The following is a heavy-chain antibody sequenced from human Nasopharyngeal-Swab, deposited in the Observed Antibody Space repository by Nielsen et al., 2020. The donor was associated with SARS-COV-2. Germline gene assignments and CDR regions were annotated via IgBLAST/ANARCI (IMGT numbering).Heavy chain of an antibody. CDR2: ISAYNGNT. CDR1: GYTFTSYG. Sequence: ASVKVSCKASGYTFTSYGISWVRQAPGQGLEWMGWISAYNGNTNYAQKLQGRVTMTTDTSTSTAYMELRSLRSDDTAVYYCARGALLYYYDSSGYFFFDYWGQGTLVTVSS. D-gene: IGHD3-22*01. V-gene: IGHV1-18*01. J-gene: IGHJ4*02. CDR3: ARGALLYYYDSSGYFFFDY.